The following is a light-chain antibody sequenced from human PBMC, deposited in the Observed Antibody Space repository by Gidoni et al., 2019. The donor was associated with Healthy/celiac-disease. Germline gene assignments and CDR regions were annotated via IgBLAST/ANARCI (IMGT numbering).Light chain of an antibody. CDR2: ASS. CDR1: QGISSY. Sequence: DIQLTQSPSFLSASVGDRVTITCRASQGISSYLAWYQQKPGKAPKLLIYASSTLQSGVPSRFGGSGSGTEFTLTISSLQPEDFATYYCQQPGTFGQGTRLEIK. J-gene: IGKJ5*01. V-gene: IGKV1-9*01. CDR3: QQPGT.